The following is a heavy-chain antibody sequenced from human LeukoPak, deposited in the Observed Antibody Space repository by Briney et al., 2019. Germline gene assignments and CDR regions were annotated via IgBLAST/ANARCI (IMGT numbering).Heavy chain of an antibody. CDR3: ASQGDSGCYYRRYDP. V-gene: IGHV4-39*01. D-gene: IGHD3-22*01. Sequence: PSETLSLTCSVSGGSISSTSYYWGWIRQPPGKGLEWIGSIYYSGNAYYNPSLKSRVTISVDTSKNQFSLKLSSVTAADTAVYFCASQGDSGCYYRRYDPWGQGTLVTVSS. CDR2: IYYSGNA. CDR1: GGSISSTSYY. J-gene: IGHJ5*02.